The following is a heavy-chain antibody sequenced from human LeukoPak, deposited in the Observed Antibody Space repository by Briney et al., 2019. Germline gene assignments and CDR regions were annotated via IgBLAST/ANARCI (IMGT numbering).Heavy chain of an antibody. J-gene: IGHJ4*02. CDR3: ARSSRTGDPQGYFDY. CDR2: INPSGGST. V-gene: IGHV1-46*01. CDR1: GYTFTSYY. D-gene: IGHD7-27*01. Sequence: RWASVKVSCKASGYTFTSYYMHWVRQAPGQGLEWMGIINPSGGSTSYAQKFQGRVTMTRDTSTSTVYMELSSLRSEDTAVYYCARSSRTGDPQGYFDYWGQGTLVTVSS.